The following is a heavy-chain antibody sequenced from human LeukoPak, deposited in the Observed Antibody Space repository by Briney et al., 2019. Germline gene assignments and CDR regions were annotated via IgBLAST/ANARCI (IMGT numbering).Heavy chain of an antibody. CDR3: AREVGAAVD. Sequence: SETLPLTCAVSGGSISSYYWSWIRQPPGKGLEWIGYIYYSGSTNYNPSLKSRVTISVDTSKNQFSLKLSSVTAADTAVYYCAREVGAAVDWGQGTLVTVSS. J-gene: IGHJ4*02. D-gene: IGHD6-13*01. CDR2: IYYSGST. CDR1: GGSISSYY. V-gene: IGHV4-59*12.